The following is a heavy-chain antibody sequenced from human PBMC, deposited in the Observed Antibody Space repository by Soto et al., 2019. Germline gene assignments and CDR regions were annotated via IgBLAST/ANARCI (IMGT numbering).Heavy chain of an antibody. CDR1: GFTFSSYA. CDR2: ISGSGGST. CDR3: ANAVYYYSSLAV. J-gene: IGHJ6*03. Sequence: PGGSLRLSCAASGFTFSSYAMSWVRQAPGKGLEWVSAISGSGGSTYYADSVKGRFTISRDNSKNTLYLQMTGLRPEDPAVYSCANAVYYYSSLAVWAKGPRSPSP. V-gene: IGHV3-23*01.